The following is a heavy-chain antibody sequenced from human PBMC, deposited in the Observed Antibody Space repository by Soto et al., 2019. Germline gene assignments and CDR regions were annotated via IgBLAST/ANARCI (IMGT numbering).Heavy chain of an antibody. J-gene: IGHJ4*02. D-gene: IGHD3-16*01. CDR3: ARLSGTYGRRHYFDY. Sequence: EVHLVESGGGLVQPGGSLRLSCAASGFTFSSYEMNWVRQVPGKGLELVSYISSSGSTIHYADSVKGRFIIYRDNAKSSLYLQMNSLRPEDTAVYYCARLSGTYGRRHYFDYWGQGTLVTVSS. CDR1: GFTFSSYE. V-gene: IGHV3-48*03. CDR2: ISSSGSTI.